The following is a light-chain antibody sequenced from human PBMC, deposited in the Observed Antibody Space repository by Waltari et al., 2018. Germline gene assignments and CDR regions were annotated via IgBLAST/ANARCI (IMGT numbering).Light chain of an antibody. J-gene: IGLJ2*01. V-gene: IGLV2-14*03. Sequence: QSALTQPASVSGSPGQSITISCTGSSHDVGGYDFVSWYQQHPGKAPKLIIYDVSDRPSGVSNRFSGSKSGNTASLTISGLQAEDEAGYYCSSYRDSSTRIFGGGTKLTVL. CDR3: SSYRDSSTRI. CDR2: DVS. CDR1: SHDVGGYDF.